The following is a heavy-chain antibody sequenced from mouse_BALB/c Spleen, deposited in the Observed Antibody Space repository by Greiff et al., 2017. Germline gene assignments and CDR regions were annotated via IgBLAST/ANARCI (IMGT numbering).Heavy chain of an antibody. J-gene: IGHJ2*01. CDR1: GYTFTDYE. CDR2: IDPETGGT. Sequence: VQLQQSGAELVRPGASVTLSCKASGYTFTDYEMHWVKQTPVHGLEWIGAIDPETGGTAYNQKFKGKATLTADKSSSTAYMELRSLTSEDSAVYYCTRRKYGNSAFDYWGQGTTLTVSS. CDR3: TRRKYGNSAFDY. V-gene: IGHV1-15*01. D-gene: IGHD2-10*02.